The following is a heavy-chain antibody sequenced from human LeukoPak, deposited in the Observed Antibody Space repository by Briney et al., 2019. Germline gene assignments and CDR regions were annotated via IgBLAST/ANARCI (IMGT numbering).Heavy chain of an antibody. V-gene: IGHV4-34*01. Sequence: SETLSLTCAVSGYSINSGYYWSWIRQPPGKGLEWIGEINHSGSTNYNPSLKSRVTISVDTSKNQFSLKLSSVTAADTAVYYCARGGGTDAFDIWGQGTMVTVSS. J-gene: IGHJ3*02. CDR2: INHSGST. CDR3: ARGGGTDAFDI. D-gene: IGHD1-26*01. CDR1: GYSINSGYY.